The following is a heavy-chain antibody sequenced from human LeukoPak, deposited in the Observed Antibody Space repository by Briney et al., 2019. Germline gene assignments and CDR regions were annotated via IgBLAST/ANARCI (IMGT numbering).Heavy chain of an antibody. CDR3: ARRITPGYYFDY. Sequence: SVKVSCKASGGTFSSYTISWVRQAPGQGLEWMGRIIPIFGTANYAQKFQGRVTITTDESTSTAYMELSSLRSEDTAVYYCARRITPGYYFDYWGQGTLVTVSS. D-gene: IGHD3-10*01. CDR2: IIPIFGTA. CDR1: GGTFSSYT. V-gene: IGHV1-69*05. J-gene: IGHJ4*02.